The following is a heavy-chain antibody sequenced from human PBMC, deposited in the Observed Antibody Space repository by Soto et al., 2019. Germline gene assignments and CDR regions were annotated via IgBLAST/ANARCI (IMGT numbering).Heavy chain of an antibody. CDR2: IKSKTDGGTT. V-gene: IGHV3-15*01. D-gene: IGHD2-2*01. CDR3: TTFALGYCSSTSCSRINWFDP. J-gene: IGHJ5*02. CDR1: GFTFSNAW. Sequence: EVQLVESGGGLVKPGGSLRLSCAASGFTFSNAWMSWVRQAPGKGLEWVGRIKSKTDGGTTDYAAPVKGRFTISRDDSKNTLYLQMNSLKTEDTAVYYCTTFALGYCSSTSCSRINWFDPWGQGTLVTVSS.